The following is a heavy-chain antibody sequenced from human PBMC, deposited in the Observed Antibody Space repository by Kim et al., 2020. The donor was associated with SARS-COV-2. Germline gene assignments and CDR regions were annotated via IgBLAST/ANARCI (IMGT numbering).Heavy chain of an antibody. CDR1: GGSISSYY. CDR3: ARALWFGETPTDV. D-gene: IGHD3-10*01. Sequence: ETLSLTCTVSGGSISSYYWSWIRQPPGKGLEWIGYIYYSGSTNYNPSLKSRVTISVDTSKNQFSLKLSSVTAADTAVYYCARALWFGETPTDVWGQGTTVTVSS. J-gene: IGHJ6*02. CDR2: IYYSGST. V-gene: IGHV4-59*08.